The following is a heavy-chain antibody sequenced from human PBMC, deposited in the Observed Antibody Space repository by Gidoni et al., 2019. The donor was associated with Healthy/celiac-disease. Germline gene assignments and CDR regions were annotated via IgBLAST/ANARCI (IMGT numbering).Heavy chain of an antibody. J-gene: IGHJ5*02. D-gene: IGHD2-2*01. CDR2: ISYDGSNK. CDR1: GFTFSGYG. CDR3: AKDRVVVPAANWFDP. Sequence: QVQLVESGGGVVQPGRSLRLSCAASGFTFSGYGMHWARPAPGKGLEWVAVISYDGSNKYYADSVKGRFTISRDNSKNTLYLQMNSLRAEDTAVYYCAKDRVVVPAANWFDPWGQGTLVTVSS. V-gene: IGHV3-30*18.